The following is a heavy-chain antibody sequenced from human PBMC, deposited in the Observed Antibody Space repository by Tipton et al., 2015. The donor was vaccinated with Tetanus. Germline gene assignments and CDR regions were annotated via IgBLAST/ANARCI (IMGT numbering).Heavy chain of an antibody. J-gene: IGHJ5*02. CDR1: GGSFSSFY. V-gene: IGHV4-39*02. D-gene: IGHD3-10*01. CDR2: IYFEGST. Sequence: TLSLTCAVSGGSFSSFYWGWIRQPPGKGLEWIASIYFEGSTYYSPSLESRVTIAVDTSQNVFSLRLTSVTAADTAVYYCARHLYGYWFDPWGQGTLVTVSS. CDR3: ARHLYGYWFDP.